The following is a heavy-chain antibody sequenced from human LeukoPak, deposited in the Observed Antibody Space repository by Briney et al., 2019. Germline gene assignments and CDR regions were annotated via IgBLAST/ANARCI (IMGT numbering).Heavy chain of an antibody. V-gene: IGHV1-2*02. Sequence: GGSVKVSCKASGYTFTGYYMHWVRQAPGQGLEWMGWINPNSGGTNYAQKFQGRVTMTRDTSISTAYMELSRLRSDDTAAYYCARVDTRDNWFDPWGQGTLVTVSS. D-gene: IGHD5-18*01. J-gene: IGHJ5*02. CDR1: GYTFTGYY. CDR2: INPNSGGT. CDR3: ARVDTRDNWFDP.